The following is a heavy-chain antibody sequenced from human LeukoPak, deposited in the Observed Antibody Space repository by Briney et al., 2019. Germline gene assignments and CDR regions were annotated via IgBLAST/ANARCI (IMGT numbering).Heavy chain of an antibody. J-gene: IGHJ4*02. D-gene: IGHD4-23*01. V-gene: IGHV3-30*02. CDR1: AFTFRSYG. CDR2: IRYDGSNK. CDR3: ARGGVSVGGNFDY. Sequence: GGSLRLSCAPSAFTFRSYGMHWVRQAPDKGLEWVAFIRYDGSNKNYADSVKGRFTISRDNSKNSLYLQMNSLRAEDTAVYYCARGGVSVGGNFDYWGQGTLVTVSS.